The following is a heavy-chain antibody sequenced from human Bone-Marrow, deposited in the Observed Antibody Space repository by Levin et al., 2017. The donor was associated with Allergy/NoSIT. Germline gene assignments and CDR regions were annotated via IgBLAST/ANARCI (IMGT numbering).Heavy chain of an antibody. V-gene: IGHV3-11*01. CDR2: IGKNGRPI. CDR3: ASGSRYDVSGYWS. D-gene: IGHD3-22*01. J-gene: IGHJ5*02. Sequence: PGGSLRLSCVVSGLSFSDYYMSWVRQAPGKGLEWVSYIGKNGRPIYYADSVKGRFTISRDNAKNSLYLQMNSLTAADTAVYYWASGSRYDVSGYWSWGQGTRVTVSS. CDR1: GLSFSDYY.